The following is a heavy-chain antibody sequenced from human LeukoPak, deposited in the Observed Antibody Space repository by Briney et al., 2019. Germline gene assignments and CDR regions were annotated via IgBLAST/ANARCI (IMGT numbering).Heavy chain of an antibody. J-gene: IGHJ4*02. CDR1: GGSINNYY. V-gene: IGHV4-59*08. CDR2: IYNSGTT. D-gene: IGHD6-6*01. CDR3: ATIAGSSSF. Sequence: SETLSLTCTVSGGSINNYYWSWIRQPPGKGLEWIAYIYNSGTTNYNPSLKSRLTISVDTSNNQFSLKLSSVTAADTAVYYCATIAGSSSFWGQGTLVTVSS.